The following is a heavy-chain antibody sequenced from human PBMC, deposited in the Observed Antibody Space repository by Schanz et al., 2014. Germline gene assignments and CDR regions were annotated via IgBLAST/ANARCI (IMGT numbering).Heavy chain of an antibody. CDR3: AYYDVLTGFDY. CDR2: MIGSGSSV. D-gene: IGHD3-9*01. CDR1: GFNFNTYA. J-gene: IGHJ4*02. Sequence: EMQLLESGGGLAQPGGSLRLSCAASGFNFNTYAMSWVRQAPGKGLEWVSRMIGSGSSVFYADSVKGRFIISRDNSKNTLYLQMNSLRAEDTAVYYCAYYDVLTGFDYWGQGTLVTVSS. V-gene: IGHV3-23*01.